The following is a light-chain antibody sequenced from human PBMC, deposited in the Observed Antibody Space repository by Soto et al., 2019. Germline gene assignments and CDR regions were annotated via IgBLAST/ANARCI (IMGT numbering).Light chain of an antibody. V-gene: IGKV1-39*01. Sequence: DIHMTQSPSCLSASLGDRVTITLRASQSISSYLNWYQQKPGKAPKLLIYAASSLQSGVPSRFSGSGSGTDFTLTISSLQPEDFATYYCQQSYSTPLTFGGGAKVDIK. CDR2: AAS. CDR3: QQSYSTPLT. J-gene: IGKJ4*01. CDR1: QSISSY.